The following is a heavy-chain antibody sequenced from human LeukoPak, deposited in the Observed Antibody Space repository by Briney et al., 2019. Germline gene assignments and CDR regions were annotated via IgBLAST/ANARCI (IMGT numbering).Heavy chain of an antibody. CDR1: GFTFSGLA. V-gene: IGHV3-64D*08. D-gene: IGHD3-16*01. CDR2: VTNNGGST. CDR3: VKGGTLRLGEFIDY. J-gene: IGHJ4*02. Sequence: GGSLRLSCSASGFTFSGLAMHWVRQAPGKGLEYVSAVTNNGGSTYYADSVKGRFTISRDNSKNTLYLQMSGLRPEDTAVYYCVKGGTLRLGEFIDYWGQGTLVTVSS.